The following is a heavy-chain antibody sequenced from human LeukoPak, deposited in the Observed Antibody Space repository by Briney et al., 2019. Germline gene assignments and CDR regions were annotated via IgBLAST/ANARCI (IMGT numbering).Heavy chain of an antibody. D-gene: IGHD6-13*01. Sequence: ASVTDTCLATGGTYSSYAINWVRQAPGQGLEWMGGIIPIFGTANYAQKFQGRVTNTADESTSTDYMELSSLRSEDTAVYYCARDKGRRSSNWYCFGPWGPGTLVTSSS. CDR2: IIPIFGTA. V-gene: IGHV1-69*13. CDR1: GGTYSSYA. J-gene: IGHJ5*02. CDR3: ARDKGRRSSNWYCFGP.